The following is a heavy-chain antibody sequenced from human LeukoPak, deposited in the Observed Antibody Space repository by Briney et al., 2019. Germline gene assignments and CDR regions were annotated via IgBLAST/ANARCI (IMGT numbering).Heavy chain of an antibody. CDR2: IIPIFGTA. J-gene: IGHJ3*02. D-gene: IGHD2-2*01. Sequence: ASVKVSCKASGGTFSSYAISWVRQAPGQGLEWMGGIIPIFGTANYAQKFQGRVTITTDESTSTAYMELSSLRSEDTAVYYCARDSYCSSTSCRDAFDIWGQGTMVTVSS. V-gene: IGHV1-69*05. CDR3: ARDSYCSSTSCRDAFDI. CDR1: GGTFSSYA.